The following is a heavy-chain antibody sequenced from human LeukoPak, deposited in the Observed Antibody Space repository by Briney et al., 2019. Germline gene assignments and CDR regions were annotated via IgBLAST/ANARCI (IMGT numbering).Heavy chain of an antibody. CDR3: ASHLPDDAFDI. V-gene: IGHV4-39*01. CDR2: FDYRGNT. Sequence: NTSETLSLTCTVSGGSIISSTYYWGWIRQSPGKGLEWIGSFDYRGNTYYNPSLQSRVTISVDTSKSKFSLRLSSVTAADTAVYYCASHLPDDAFDIWGQGTMVTVSS. J-gene: IGHJ3*02. CDR1: GGSIISSTYY.